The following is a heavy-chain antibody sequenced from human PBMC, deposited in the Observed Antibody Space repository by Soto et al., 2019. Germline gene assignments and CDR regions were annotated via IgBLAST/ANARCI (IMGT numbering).Heavy chain of an antibody. V-gene: IGHV3-21*01. CDR3: ARDQGSGYEPYYYYMDV. J-gene: IGHJ6*03. Sequence: GESLKISCAASGFTFSSYSMNWVRQAPGKGLEWVSSISSSSSYIYYADSVKGRFTISRDNAKNSLYLQMNSLRAEDTAVYYCARDQGSGYEPYYYYMDVWGKGTTVTVSS. CDR2: ISSSSSYI. D-gene: IGHD5-12*01. CDR1: GFTFSSYS.